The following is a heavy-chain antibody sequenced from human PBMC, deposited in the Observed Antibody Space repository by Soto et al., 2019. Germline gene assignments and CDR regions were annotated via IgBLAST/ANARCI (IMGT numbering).Heavy chain of an antibody. CDR1: GFSLSTNGVG. D-gene: IGHD2-21*02. J-gene: IGHJ6*02. CDR2: IYWDDDK. Sequence: SGPTLVNPTQTLTLTCSFSGFSLSTNGVGVGWIRQPPGKALEWLALIYWDDDKRYSPSLRSRLTITKDTSKNQVVLTMTNMDPVDTATYYCIQSRCGGDCLQSYASYYYYGMDVWGQGTTVTVSS. CDR3: IQSRCGGDCLQSYASYYYYGMDV. V-gene: IGHV2-5*02.